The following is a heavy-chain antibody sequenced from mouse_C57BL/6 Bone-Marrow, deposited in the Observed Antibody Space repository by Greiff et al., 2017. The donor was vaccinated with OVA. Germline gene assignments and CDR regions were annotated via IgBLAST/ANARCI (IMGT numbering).Heavy chain of an antibody. V-gene: IGHV1-50*01. Sequence: QVHVKQPGAELVKPGASVKLSCKASGYTFTSYWMQWVKQRPGQGLEWIGEIDPSDSYSNSNQKFKGKATLTVDTSSSTAYMQLRSLTSEDSAVYYCARLWDDFDYWGQGTTLTVSS. CDR1: GYTFTSYW. J-gene: IGHJ2*01. D-gene: IGHD4-1*01. CDR2: IDPSDSYS. CDR3: ARLWDDFDY.